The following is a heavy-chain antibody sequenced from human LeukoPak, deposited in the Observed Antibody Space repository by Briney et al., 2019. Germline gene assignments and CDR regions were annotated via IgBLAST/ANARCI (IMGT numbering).Heavy chain of an antibody. CDR1: GFTFSSYG. Sequence: GRSLRLSCAASGFTFSSYGMHWVRQAPGKGLEWVAVISYDGSNKYYADSVKGRLTISRDNSKNTLYLQMNSLRAEDTAVYYCAKDLEVRAGYYYYGMDVWGQGTTVTVSS. CDR2: ISYDGSNK. J-gene: IGHJ6*02. D-gene: IGHD1-1*01. CDR3: AKDLEVRAGYYYYGMDV. V-gene: IGHV3-30*18.